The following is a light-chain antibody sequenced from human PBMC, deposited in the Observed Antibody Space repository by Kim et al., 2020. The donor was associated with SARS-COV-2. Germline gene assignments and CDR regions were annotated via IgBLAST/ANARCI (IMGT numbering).Light chain of an antibody. CDR2: AAS. J-gene: IGKJ1*01. V-gene: IGKV1-27*01. CDR3: QKYNSAPWT. Sequence: DTQMTQSPPSLSASVGDRVTITCRATQDIGNYLAWYQQKPGKAPKLLIYAASTLQSGVPSRFTGSGSGTDFTLTISGLQPEDVATYYCQKYNSAPWTFGQGTKVDIK. CDR1: QDIGNY.